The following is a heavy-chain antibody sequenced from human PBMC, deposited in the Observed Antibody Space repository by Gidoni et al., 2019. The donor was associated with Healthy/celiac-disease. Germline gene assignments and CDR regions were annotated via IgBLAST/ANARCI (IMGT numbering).Heavy chain of an antibody. Sequence: QVQLVQSGAEVKKPGSSVKVSCKASGGTFSSYTISWVRTAPGQGLEWMGRIIPFLGKANYAQKFQGRITITADKSTNTAYMEVSSLRAEDTAGDYCATDGGDPWGQGTLVTVSS. CDR1: GGTFSSYT. J-gene: IGHJ5*02. CDR2: IIPFLGKA. CDR3: ATDGGDP. V-gene: IGHV1-69*02.